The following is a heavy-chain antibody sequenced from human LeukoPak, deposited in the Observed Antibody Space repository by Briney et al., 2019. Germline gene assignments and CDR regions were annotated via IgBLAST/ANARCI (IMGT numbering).Heavy chain of an antibody. J-gene: IGHJ6*03. Sequence: GGSLRLSCAASGFTFSSYAMSWVRQAPGKGLEWVSAISGSGGGTYYADSVKGRFTISRDNSKNTLYLQMNSLRAEDTAVYYCAKGGIQLTYYYYYYYMDVWGKGTTVTVPS. CDR3: AKGGIQLTYYYYYYYMDV. D-gene: IGHD5-18*01. CDR2: ISGSGGGT. V-gene: IGHV3-23*01. CDR1: GFTFSSYA.